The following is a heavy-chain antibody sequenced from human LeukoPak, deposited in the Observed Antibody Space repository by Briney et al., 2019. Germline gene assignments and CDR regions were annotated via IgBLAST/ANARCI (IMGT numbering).Heavy chain of an antibody. V-gene: IGHV3-23*01. CDR2: ISGSGGST. CDR1: GFTFSSYA. D-gene: IGHD3-10*01. Sequence: GGSLRLSCAASGFTFSSYAMSWVRQAPGKGLEWVSAISGSGGSTYYADSVKGRFTISRDNSKNTLYLQMNSLRAEDTAVYYCANRAFGDGSGSYYHAEYFQHWGQGTLVTVSS. CDR3: ANRAFGDGSGSYYHAEYFQH. J-gene: IGHJ1*01.